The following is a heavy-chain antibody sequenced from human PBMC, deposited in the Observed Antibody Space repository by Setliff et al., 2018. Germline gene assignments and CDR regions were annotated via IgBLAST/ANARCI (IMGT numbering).Heavy chain of an antibody. D-gene: IGHD3-10*01. J-gene: IGHJ6*03. Sequence: SETLSLTCTVSGGSISSSSYYWGWIRQPPGKGLEWIGNINYSGSTNYNPSLKSRVTISVDTSKNQFSLRLSSVTAADTTVYYCARGGGLTSYYYYYYYMDVRGKGTTVTVSS. CDR2: INYSGST. CDR1: GGSISSSSYY. V-gene: IGHV4-39*07. CDR3: ARGGGLTSYYYYYYYMDV.